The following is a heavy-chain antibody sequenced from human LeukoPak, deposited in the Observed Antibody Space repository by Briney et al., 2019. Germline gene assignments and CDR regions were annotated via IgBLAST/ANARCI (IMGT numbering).Heavy chain of an antibody. Sequence: KTSETLSLTCAVYGDSFSGYYWSWVRRPPGKGLEWIGEIYHSGSPNYNPSLKSRVIISVDTAKIHVYLKLSSVTAADTGVRYGARGKGYSSGWPLPNYYDGMDVWGQGTTVTVSS. CDR3: ARGKGYSSGWPLPNYYDGMDV. CDR2: IYHSGSP. CDR1: GDSFSGYY. D-gene: IGHD6-19*01. J-gene: IGHJ6*02. V-gene: IGHV4-34*01.